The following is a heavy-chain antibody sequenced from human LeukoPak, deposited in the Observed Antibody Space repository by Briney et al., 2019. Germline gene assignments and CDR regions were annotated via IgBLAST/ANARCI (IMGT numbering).Heavy chain of an antibody. J-gene: IGHJ4*02. CDR3: AKVRDDYGDYYFDY. Sequence: GGSLRLSCAASGFTFSSYAMSWVRQAPGKGLEWVSAISGSGGSTYYADSVKGRFTISRDNSKNALYLQMNSLRAEDTAVYYCAKVRDDYGDYYFDYWGQGTLVTVSS. CDR1: GFTFSSYA. D-gene: IGHD4-17*01. CDR2: ISGSGGST. V-gene: IGHV3-23*01.